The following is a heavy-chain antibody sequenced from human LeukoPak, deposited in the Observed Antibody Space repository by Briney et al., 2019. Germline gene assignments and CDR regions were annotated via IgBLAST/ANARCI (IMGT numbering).Heavy chain of an antibody. D-gene: IGHD6-19*01. CDR2: INPNSGGT. CDR1: GYTFTSYV. Sequence: EASVKVSCTASGYTFTSYVMHWVRQAPGQGLEWMGWINPNSGGTNYAQKFQGWVTMTRDTSISTAYMELSRLRSDDTAVYYCARGPILAVAGTAQYYYYGMDVWGQGTTVTVSS. CDR3: ARGPILAVAGTAQYYYYGMDV. J-gene: IGHJ6*02. V-gene: IGHV1-2*04.